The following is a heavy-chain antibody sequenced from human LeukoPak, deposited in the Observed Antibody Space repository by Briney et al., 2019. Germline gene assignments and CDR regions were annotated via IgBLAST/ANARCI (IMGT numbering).Heavy chain of an antibody. V-gene: IGHV3-23*01. J-gene: IGHJ1*01. D-gene: IGHD3-10*01. CDR2: ISGSGGST. CDR3: AKDGLGSGSYLFQH. Sequence: LSLTCAVYGGSFSGYYWSWVRQAPGKGLEWVSAISGSGGSTYYADSVKGRFTISRDNSKNTLYLQMNSLSAEDTAVYYCAKDGLGSGSYLFQHWGQGTLVTVSS. CDR1: GGSFSGYY.